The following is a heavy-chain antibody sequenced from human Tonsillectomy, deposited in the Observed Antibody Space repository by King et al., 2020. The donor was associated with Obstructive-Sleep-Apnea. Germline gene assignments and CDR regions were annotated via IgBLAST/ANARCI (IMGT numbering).Heavy chain of an antibody. D-gene: IGHD2-15*01. CDR2: FYYSGNT. V-gene: IGHV4-59*08. CDR1: GDSISSYY. J-gene: IGHJ6*02. Sequence: LQLQESGPGLVKPSETLSLTCIVSGDSISSYYWSWIRQPPGKGLEWVGYFYYSGNTIYNPSLQRRVTLSVDTSKNQFSLKLSSVTAADTAGYYCARHEGIGYYYYGLDVWGQGTTVTVSS. CDR3: ARHEGIGYYYYGLDV.